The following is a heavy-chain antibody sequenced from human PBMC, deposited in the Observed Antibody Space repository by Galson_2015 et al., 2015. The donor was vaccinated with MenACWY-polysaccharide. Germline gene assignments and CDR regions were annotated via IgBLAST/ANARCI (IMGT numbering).Heavy chain of an antibody. D-gene: IGHD2-2*01. Sequence: SLRLSCAASGFTFSSYWMSWVRQAPGKGLEWVADIKKDGSEKYYVDSVKGRFTSSRDNAKNSLYLQMNSLRAEDTAIYYCATNRGYDSFDHWGQGALVSVSS. CDR3: ATNRGYDSFDH. CDR1: GFTFSSYW. CDR2: IKKDGSEK. J-gene: IGHJ4*02. V-gene: IGHV3-7*03.